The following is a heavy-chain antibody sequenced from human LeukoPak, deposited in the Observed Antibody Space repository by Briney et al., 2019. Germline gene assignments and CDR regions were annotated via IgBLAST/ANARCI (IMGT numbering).Heavy chain of an antibody. V-gene: IGHV3-7*05. Sequence: PGGSLRLSCAASGFTFGSYWMSWVRQAPGKRLEWVATIKEDGSDKYYVDSVEGRFTISRDNVKNLVYLQMNSLRAEDTAVYYCAREKNLGTWGQGTLVTVSS. J-gene: IGHJ4*02. CDR1: GFTFGSYW. D-gene: IGHD1-14*01. CDR3: AREKNLGT. CDR2: IKEDGSDK.